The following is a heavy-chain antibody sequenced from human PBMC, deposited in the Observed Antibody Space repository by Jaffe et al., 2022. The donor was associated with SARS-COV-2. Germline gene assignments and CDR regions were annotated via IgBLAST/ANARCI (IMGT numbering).Heavy chain of an antibody. CDR3: ARDPAVAGDF. CDR1: GFTFTAYY. CDR2: INPNTGDT. V-gene: IGHV1-2*06. Sequence: QVQLVQSGAEVKKPGASVKVSCKASGFTFTAYYIHWVRQAPGQEPEWMGRINPNTGDTYYAQKFQGRVTMTRDTSITTAYMDLSSLISEDTAVYYCARDPAVAGDFWGQGTLITVSS. D-gene: IGHD6-19*01. J-gene: IGHJ4*02.